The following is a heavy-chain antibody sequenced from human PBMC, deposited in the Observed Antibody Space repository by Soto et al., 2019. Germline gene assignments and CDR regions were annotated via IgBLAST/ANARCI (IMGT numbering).Heavy chain of an antibody. CDR2: IGTAGDT. Sequence: PGGSLRLSCAASGFTLRSYDMHWVRQATGKGLELVSAIGTAGDTYYPGSVKGRFTISREIAKNSLYLQMNSLRAEDTAVYYCARSYNKARYGMDVWGQGTTVTVSS. CDR3: ARSYNKARYGMDV. CDR1: GFTLRSYD. J-gene: IGHJ6*02. V-gene: IGHV3-13*01. D-gene: IGHD4-4*01.